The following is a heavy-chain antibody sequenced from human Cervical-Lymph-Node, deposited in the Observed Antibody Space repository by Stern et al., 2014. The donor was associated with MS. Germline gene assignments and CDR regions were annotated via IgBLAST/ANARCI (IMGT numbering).Heavy chain of an antibody. J-gene: IGHJ4*02. CDR3: AGGSTVGAPDF. D-gene: IGHD4-23*01. V-gene: IGHV4-59*01. CDR1: GASIRSYS. Sequence: VQLLESGPGLVKPSETLSLTCTVSGASIRSYSWSWIWQTPGKGLEWIGYIYYSGSSNQNPSLKSRVTISVDTSKNQFSLRLRSVTAVDTAVYYCAGGSTVGAPDFWGQGTLVTVSS. CDR2: IYYSGSS.